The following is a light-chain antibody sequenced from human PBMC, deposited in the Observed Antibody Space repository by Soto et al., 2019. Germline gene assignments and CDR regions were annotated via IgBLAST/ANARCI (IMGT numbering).Light chain of an antibody. CDR3: QSYDSSLSAYV. Sequence: QSVLTQPPSVSGAPGQRVTISCTGSSSSIGAGSDVHWYQHVPGTAPKPLIYAKSNRAPAVPDRFSGSRSGTSASLAITGLQAEAEADYYCQSYDSSLSAYVFGTGTKLTVL. V-gene: IGLV1-40*01. J-gene: IGLJ1*01. CDR1: SSSIGAGSD. CDR2: AKS.